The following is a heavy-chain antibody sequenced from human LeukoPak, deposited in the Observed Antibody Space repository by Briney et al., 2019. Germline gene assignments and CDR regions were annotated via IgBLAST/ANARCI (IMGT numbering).Heavy chain of an antibody. V-gene: IGHV4-39*01. CDR3: ARAPLNQWLDH. CDR2: IHYSGST. D-gene: IGHD5-12*01. Sequence: SETLSLTCSVCGGSISSSSYYWVGIRQPPGKGLECIGSIHYSGSTYYNPSLKSRVTISVDTSKNQFSLKLSSVTAADTAVYYCARAPLNQWLDHWGQGTLVTVSS. CDR1: GGSISSSSYY. J-gene: IGHJ4*02.